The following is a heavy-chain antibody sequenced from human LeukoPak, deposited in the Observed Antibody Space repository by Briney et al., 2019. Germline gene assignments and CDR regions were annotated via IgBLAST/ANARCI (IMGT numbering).Heavy chain of an antibody. Sequence: GGSLRLSCASPGFTFSTYGMHWIRQAPGKGLEWVSYISSSGSTIYYADSVKGRFTISRDNAKNTLYLQMDSLRDDDTAVYYCARVFLERLTSGYFDNWGQGTLVTVSS. CDR3: ARVFLERLTSGYFDN. CDR1: GFTFSTYG. J-gene: IGHJ4*02. D-gene: IGHD3-3*01. CDR2: ISSSGSTI. V-gene: IGHV3-48*02.